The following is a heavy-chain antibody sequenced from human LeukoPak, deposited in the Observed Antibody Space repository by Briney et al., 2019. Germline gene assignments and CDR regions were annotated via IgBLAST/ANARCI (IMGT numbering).Heavy chain of an antibody. CDR1: GFTFSSYS. J-gene: IGHJ4*02. CDR3: TRDPYSSNFDY. CDR2: ISSSSSYI. D-gene: IGHD6-13*01. V-gene: IGHV3-21*01. Sequence: KARGSLRLSCAASGFTFSSYSMNWVRQAPGKGLDWVSSISSSSSYIYYADAVKGRFTISRDNAKNSLYLQMHSLRAEDTAVSYCTRDPYSSNFDYWGQGTLVTVSS.